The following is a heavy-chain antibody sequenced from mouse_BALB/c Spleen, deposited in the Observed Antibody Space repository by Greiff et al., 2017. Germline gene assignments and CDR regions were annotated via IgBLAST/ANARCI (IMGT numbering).Heavy chain of an antibody. V-gene: IGHV5-6-5*01. CDR3: ARGRTFTTATFYAMDY. CDR2: ISSGGST. J-gene: IGHJ4*01. CDR1: GFTFSSYA. Sequence: EVKLMESGGGLVKPGGSLKLSCAASGFTFSSYAMSWVRQTPEKRLEWVASISSGGSTYYPDSVKGRFTISRDNARNILYLQMSSLRSEDTAMYSCARGRTFTTATFYAMDYWGQGTSVTVSS. D-gene: IGHD1-2*01.